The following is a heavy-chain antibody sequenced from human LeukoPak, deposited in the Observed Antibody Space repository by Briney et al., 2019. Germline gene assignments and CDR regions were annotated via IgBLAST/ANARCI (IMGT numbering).Heavy chain of an antibody. V-gene: IGHV1-46*01. J-gene: IGHJ4*02. CDR2: INPSGGST. CDR1: GYTFTSYY. CDR3: ARVRYPWAGSFDS. D-gene: IGHD1-14*01. Sequence: ASVKVSCKASGYTFTSYYMHWVRQAPGQGLEWMGIINPSGGSTSYAQKFQGRVTMTRDMSTSTVYMELSSLRSEDTAVYYCARVRYPWAGSFDSWGQGTLVTVSS.